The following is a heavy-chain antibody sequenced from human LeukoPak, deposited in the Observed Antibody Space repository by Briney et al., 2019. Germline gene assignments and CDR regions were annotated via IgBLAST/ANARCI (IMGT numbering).Heavy chain of an antibody. D-gene: IGHD6-19*01. V-gene: IGHV4-4*07. Sequence: PSETLSLTCTVSGGSISSYYWSWIRQPAGKGLEWIGRIYTSGSTNYSPSLKSRVTMSVDTSKNQFSLKQNSVTAADTAVYYCARSLSSGWFPFDYWGQGTLVTVSS. CDR1: GGSISSYY. CDR2: IYTSGST. CDR3: ARSLSSGWFPFDY. J-gene: IGHJ4*02.